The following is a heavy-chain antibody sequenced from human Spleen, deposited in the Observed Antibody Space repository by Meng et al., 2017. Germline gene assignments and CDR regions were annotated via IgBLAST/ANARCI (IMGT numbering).Heavy chain of an antibody. D-gene: IGHD3-22*01. J-gene: IGHJ6*02. Sequence: GGSLRLSCAASGFTFSSYAMHWVRQAPGKGLEWVAVISYDGSNKYYADSVKGRFTISRDNSKNTLYLQMNSLRAEDTAVYYCARETYYYDSSGYYTNYYYYGMDVWGQGTTVTVSS. CDR3: ARETYYYDSSGYYTNYYYYGMDV. V-gene: IGHV3-30*04. CDR1: GFTFSSYA. CDR2: ISYDGSNK.